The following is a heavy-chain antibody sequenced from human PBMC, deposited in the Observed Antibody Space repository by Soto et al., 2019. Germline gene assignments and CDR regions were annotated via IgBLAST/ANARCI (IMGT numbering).Heavy chain of an antibody. J-gene: IGHJ5*02. CDR3: ARQSVATIGGAKWFDP. V-gene: IGHV4-59*08. CDR2: IYYSGST. CDR1: GGSISSYY. Sequence: SETLSLTCTVSGGSISSYYWSWIRQPPGKGLEWIGYIYYSGSTNYNPSLKSRVTISVDTSKNQFSLKLSSVTAADTAVYYCARQSVATIGGAKWFDPWGQGTLVTVS. D-gene: IGHD5-12*01.